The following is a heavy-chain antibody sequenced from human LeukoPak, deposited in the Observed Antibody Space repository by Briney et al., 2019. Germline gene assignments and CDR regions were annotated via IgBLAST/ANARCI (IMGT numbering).Heavy chain of an antibody. D-gene: IGHD3-22*01. CDR3: ARDSGSGYPFDP. V-gene: IGHV3-33*01. J-gene: IGHJ5*02. CDR1: GFTFSSYG. CDR2: IWYDESNK. Sequence: PGGSLRLSCAASGFTFSSYGMHWVRQAPGKGLEWVAVIWYDESNKYYADSVKGRFTISRDNSKNTLYLQMNSLRAEDTAVYYCARDSGSGYPFDPWGQGTLVTVSS.